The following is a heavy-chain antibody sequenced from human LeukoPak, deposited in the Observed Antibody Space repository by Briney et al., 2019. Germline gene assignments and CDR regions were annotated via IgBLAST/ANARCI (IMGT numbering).Heavy chain of an antibody. D-gene: IGHD6-19*01. CDR1: GGSISSYY. J-gene: IGHJ4*02. Sequence: PSETLSLTCTVSGGSISSYYWSWIRQPPGKGLEWIGYIYYSGSTNYNPSLKSRVTISVDTSKNQFSLKLSSVTAADTAVYYCASFDLAVADLDYWGQGTLVTVSS. CDR3: ASFDLAVADLDY. CDR2: IYYSGST. V-gene: IGHV4-59*12.